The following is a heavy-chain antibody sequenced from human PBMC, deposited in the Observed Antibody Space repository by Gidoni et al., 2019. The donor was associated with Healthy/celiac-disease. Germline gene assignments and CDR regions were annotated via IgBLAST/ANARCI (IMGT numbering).Heavy chain of an antibody. CDR2: IYYSGST. CDR3: ARQPRSWWPAFDY. V-gene: IGHV4-39*01. J-gene: IGHJ4*02. Sequence: QLQLQESGPGLVKPSETLSLTCTVSGGSISSSSYYWGWIRQPPGKGLEWIGSIYYSGSTYYNPSLKSRVTISVDTSKNQFSLKLSSVTAADTAVYYCARQPRSWWPAFDYWGQGTLVTVSS. D-gene: IGHD2-15*01. CDR1: GGSISSSSYY.